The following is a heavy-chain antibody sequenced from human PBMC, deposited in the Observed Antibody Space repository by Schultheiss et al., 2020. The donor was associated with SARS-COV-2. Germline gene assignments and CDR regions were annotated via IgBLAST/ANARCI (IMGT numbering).Heavy chain of an antibody. CDR3: ARAPDGNSYYDFWSGYQYYYYGMDV. Sequence: GGSLRLSCAASGFTFDDYAMHWVRQAPGKGLEWVSGISWNSGSIGYADSVKGRFTISRDNSKNTLYLQMGSLRAEDMAVYYCARAPDGNSYYDFWSGYQYYYYGMDVWGQGTTVTVSS. CDR1: GFTFDDYA. D-gene: IGHD3-3*01. J-gene: IGHJ6*02. CDR2: ISWNSGSI. V-gene: IGHV3-9*03.